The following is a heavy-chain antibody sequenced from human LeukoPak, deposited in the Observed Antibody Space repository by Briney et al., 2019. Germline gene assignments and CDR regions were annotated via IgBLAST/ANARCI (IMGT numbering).Heavy chain of an antibody. D-gene: IGHD5-12*01. CDR2: ISWNSGSI. CDR1: GFTFSSYA. J-gene: IGHJ4*02. V-gene: IGHV3-9*01. CDR3: AKRESKLGGYYYFDY. Sequence: PGGSLRLSCAASGFTFSSYAMSWVRQAPGKGLEWVAGISWNSGSILYADSVKGRFTISRDNANNSLYLQMNSLRAEDTALYYCAKRESKLGGYYYFDYWGQGTLVTVSS.